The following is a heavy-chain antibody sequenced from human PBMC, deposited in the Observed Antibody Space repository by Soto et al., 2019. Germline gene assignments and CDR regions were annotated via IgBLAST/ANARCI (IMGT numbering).Heavy chain of an antibody. J-gene: IGHJ4*02. CDR3: ARDAITMVRGVISFDY. Sequence: GGSLRLSCAASGFTFSSYSMNWVRQAPGKGLEWVSSISSSSSYIYYADSVKGRFTISRDNAKNSLYLQMNSLRAEDTAVYYCARDAITMVRGVISFDYWGQGTLVTVSS. CDR2: ISSSSSYI. D-gene: IGHD3-10*01. V-gene: IGHV3-21*01. CDR1: GFTFSSYS.